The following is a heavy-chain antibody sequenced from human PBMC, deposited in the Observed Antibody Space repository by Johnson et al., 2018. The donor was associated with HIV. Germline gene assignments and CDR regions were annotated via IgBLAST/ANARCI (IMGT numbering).Heavy chain of an antibody. D-gene: IGHD6-6*01. CDR3: ARGGGYSIAAPSDAFDI. J-gene: IGHJ3*02. V-gene: IGHV3-30*04. Sequence: QVQLVESGGGVVQPGRSLRLSCAASGFTFSSYAMHWVRQAPGKGLEWVAVISYDGSIKYYADSVKGRFTISRDNSKNTLYLQMNSLRAEDTAVDYCARGGGYSIAAPSDAFDIWGQGTMVTVSS. CDR1: GFTFSSYA. CDR2: ISYDGSIK.